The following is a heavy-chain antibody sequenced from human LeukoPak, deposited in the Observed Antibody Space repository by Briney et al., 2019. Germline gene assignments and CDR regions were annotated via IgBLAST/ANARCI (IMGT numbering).Heavy chain of an antibody. D-gene: IGHD6-19*01. CDR1: GFTFTSYW. CDR2: IKEDGSEK. V-gene: IGHV3-7*01. Sequence: GGSLRLSCAASGFTFTSYWMSWVRQAPGRGLEWVANIKEDGSEKYYVDSVKGRFTISRDNAKNSLYLQMNSLRAEDTGVYYCAGSGWQVYLDYWGQGALVTVSS. J-gene: IGHJ4*02. CDR3: AGSGWQVYLDY.